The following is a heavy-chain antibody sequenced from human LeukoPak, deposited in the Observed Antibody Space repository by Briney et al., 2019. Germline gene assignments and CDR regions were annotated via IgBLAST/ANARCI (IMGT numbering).Heavy chain of an antibody. CDR2: IHFDGSKT. CDR3: ARDGRPLTPRKPAYFDY. Sequence: QSGGSLRLSCAASGFTFSSYGMYWVRQAPGKGLEWVAFIHFDGSKTYYADSVKGRFTVSRDNPKNTLYLQMNSLRAEDTAVYYCARDGRPLTPRKPAYFDYWGQGTLVTVSS. CDR1: GFTFSSYG. V-gene: IGHV3-30*02. D-gene: IGHD3-16*01. J-gene: IGHJ4*02.